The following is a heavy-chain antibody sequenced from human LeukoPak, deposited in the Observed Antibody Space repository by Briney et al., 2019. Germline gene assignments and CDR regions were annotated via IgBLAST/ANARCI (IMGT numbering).Heavy chain of an antibody. CDR3: ARDLSDSSGYYPFDY. CDR2: IYTSGST. V-gene: IGHV4-4*07. J-gene: IGHJ4*02. Sequence: SETLSLTCTVSGGSISSYYWSWIRQPAGKGLEWIGRIYTSGSTNYNPSLRSRVTMSVDTFKNQFSLKLSSVTAADTAVYYCARDLSDSSGYYPFDYWGQGTLVTVSS. CDR1: GGSISSYY. D-gene: IGHD3-22*01.